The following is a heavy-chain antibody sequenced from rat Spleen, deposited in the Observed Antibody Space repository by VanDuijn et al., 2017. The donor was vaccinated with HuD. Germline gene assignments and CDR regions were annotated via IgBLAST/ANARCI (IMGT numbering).Heavy chain of an antibody. D-gene: IGHD1-12*01. Sequence: QVQLKESGPGLVQPSQSLSLTCTVSGFSLTSYNVHWLRQSAGKGLEWMGIMWTGGSTDYNSALKSRLSFSRDTSKSQVFLKMNSLQTEDSAIYFCTRDHSYWDSYCPGGFAYWGQGTLVTVSS. J-gene: IGHJ3*01. V-gene: IGHV2-30*01. CDR3: TRDHSYWDSYCPGGFAY. CDR1: GFSLTSYN. CDR2: MWTGGST.